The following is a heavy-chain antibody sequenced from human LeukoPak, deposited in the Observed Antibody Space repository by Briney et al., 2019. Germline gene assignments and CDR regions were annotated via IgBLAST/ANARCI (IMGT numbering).Heavy chain of an antibody. CDR2: INPSGGST. J-gene: IGHJ5*02. Sequence: GASVKVSCKASGYTFTSYGISWVRQAPGQGLEWMGIINPSGGSTSYAQKLQGGVTMTRDMSTSTVYMELSSLRSEDTAVYYCARDEGAQRWLQPYNWFDPWGQGTLVTVSS. D-gene: IGHD5-24*01. CDR3: ARDEGAQRWLQPYNWFDP. CDR1: GYTFTSYG. V-gene: IGHV1-46*01.